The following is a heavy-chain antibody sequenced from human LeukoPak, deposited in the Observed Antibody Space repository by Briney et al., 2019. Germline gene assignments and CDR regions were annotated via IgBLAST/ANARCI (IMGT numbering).Heavy chain of an antibody. V-gene: IGHV3-74*03. CDR2: ISPDGSST. D-gene: IGHD2-21*02. CDR3: ATAWSY. Sequence: GGSLRLSCVASKFTFRNYWMHWVRQAPGRGLEWLSYISPDGSSTTYADSVRGRFTISRDNAKNTLYLQMNSLRAEDTAVYFCATAWSYWGQGTLVTASS. CDR1: KFTFRNYW. J-gene: IGHJ4*02.